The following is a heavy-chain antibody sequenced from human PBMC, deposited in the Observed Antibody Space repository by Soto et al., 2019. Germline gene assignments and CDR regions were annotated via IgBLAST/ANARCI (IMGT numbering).Heavy chain of an antibody. CDR1: GFTFSSSP. J-gene: IGHJ5*02. Sequence: EVQLVESGGGLVQPGGSLRLSCAASGFTFSSSPMNWLRQAPGKGLEWVSYIGTSSTYIHYADSVKGRFTISRDDAKNSLYLQMDSLRDEDTAVYYCARDVWAYGSGRHYNNWFDPWGQGTLVSVSS. V-gene: IGHV3-48*02. D-gene: IGHD3-10*01. CDR2: IGTSSTYI. CDR3: ARDVWAYGSGRHYNNWFDP.